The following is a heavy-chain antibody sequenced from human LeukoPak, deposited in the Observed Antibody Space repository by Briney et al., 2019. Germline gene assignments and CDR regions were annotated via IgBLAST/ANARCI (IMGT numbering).Heavy chain of an antibody. CDR2: IKQDGSEK. CDR3: ARAAGGSGRSDY. Sequence: GGSLRLSCAASGLTYSRYWMTWFRQVPGKGLEWVANIKQDGSEKYYVDSVKGRFTISRDNAKNSLYLQMSSLRAEDTAVYYCARAAGGSGRSDYWGQGTLVTVSS. D-gene: IGHD1-26*01. CDR1: GLTYSRYW. J-gene: IGHJ4*02. V-gene: IGHV3-7*01.